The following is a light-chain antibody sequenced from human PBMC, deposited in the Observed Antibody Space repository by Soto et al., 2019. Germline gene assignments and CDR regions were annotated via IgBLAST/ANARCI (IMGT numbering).Light chain of an antibody. CDR1: NSNIGNKY. Sequence: QSVLNQPPSASGTSGQRVTISCSGSNSNIGNKYVYWYQQLPGTAPKLLMYRNNHRPSGVPDRFSGSKSGTSASLAISGPRSEDEADYYCAAWDDGVGGPAFGGGTKVTVL. CDR2: RNN. CDR3: AAWDDGVGGPA. V-gene: IGLV1-47*01. J-gene: IGLJ3*02.